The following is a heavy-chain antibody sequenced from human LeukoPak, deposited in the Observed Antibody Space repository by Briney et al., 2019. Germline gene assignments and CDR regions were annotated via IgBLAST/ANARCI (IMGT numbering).Heavy chain of an antibody. D-gene: IGHD2-2*01. Sequence: PGRSLRLSCAASGFTFSSYGMHWVRRAPGKGLEWVAVISYDGSNKYYADSVNGRFTISRDNSKNTLYLQMNSLRAEDTALYYCAKDQALSLSSSRALDYWGQGTLVTVSS. J-gene: IGHJ4*02. CDR1: GFTFSSYG. CDR3: AKDQALSLSSSRALDY. CDR2: ISYDGSNK. V-gene: IGHV3-30*18.